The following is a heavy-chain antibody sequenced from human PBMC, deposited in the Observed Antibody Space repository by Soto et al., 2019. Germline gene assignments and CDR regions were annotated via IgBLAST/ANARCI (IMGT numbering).Heavy chain of an antibody. CDR1: GFPFHNYA. V-gene: IGHV3-23*04. CDR2: ISRDGDDT. CDR3: AKAPQEGSVRSIIIKLIHH. J-gene: IGHJ1*01. D-gene: IGHD3-10*01. Sequence: EVQLVESGGALLQPGGSLTLSCAASGFPFHNYAMTWVRQAPGKGLECVSTISRDGDDTYYGDSVKGRFTISRDNSKNTLYLTMSRLRAQDTAIYYCAKAPQEGSVRSIIIKLIHHWGQGTLVTVS.